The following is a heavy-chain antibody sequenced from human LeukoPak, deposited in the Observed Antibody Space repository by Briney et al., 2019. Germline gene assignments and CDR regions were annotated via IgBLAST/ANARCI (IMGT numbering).Heavy chain of an antibody. Sequence: GRSLRLSCAASGFTFSNYAMHWVRQAPGKGLEWVAAMSYDGSDKYSADSVKGRFAISRDNPKNTLNLQMNSLRAEDTAVYYCARVSLRGWELPPQLDAFDIWGQGTTVTVSS. CDR2: MSYDGSDK. CDR3: ARVSLRGWELPPQLDAFDI. V-gene: IGHV3-30*09. D-gene: IGHD1-26*01. J-gene: IGHJ3*02. CDR1: GFTFSNYA.